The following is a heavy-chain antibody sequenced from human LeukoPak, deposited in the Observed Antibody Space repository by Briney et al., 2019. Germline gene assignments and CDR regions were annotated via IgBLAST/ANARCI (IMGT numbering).Heavy chain of an antibody. CDR1: GFTFSGYS. Sequence: AGGSLRLSCAASGFTFSGYSMNWVRQAPGKGLECVSYISSTSTIYYADSVKGRFTISRDNAKNSLYLQMNSLRAEDTAVYYCARDTDYYGSGSSRPWGQGTLVTVSS. J-gene: IGHJ5*02. D-gene: IGHD3-10*01. V-gene: IGHV3-48*04. CDR2: ISSTSTI. CDR3: ARDTDYYGSGSSRP.